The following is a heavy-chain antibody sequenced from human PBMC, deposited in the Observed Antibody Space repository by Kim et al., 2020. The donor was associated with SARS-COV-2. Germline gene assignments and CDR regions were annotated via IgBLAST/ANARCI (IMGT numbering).Heavy chain of an antibody. V-gene: IGHV1-3*01. D-gene: IGHD6-19*01. CDR2: INGDNGDT. CDR3: ARPLPMAGTVNGDS. Sequence: ASVKVSCMTSGYTLRNYVIDWVRQAPGERFEWMGRINGDNGDTSNSQKFQGRVTFTRDTSARTVYMEVSSLTSEETAVYYFARPLPMAGTVNGDSCGQGTSVTVSA. CDR1: GYTLRNYV. J-gene: IGHJ4*02.